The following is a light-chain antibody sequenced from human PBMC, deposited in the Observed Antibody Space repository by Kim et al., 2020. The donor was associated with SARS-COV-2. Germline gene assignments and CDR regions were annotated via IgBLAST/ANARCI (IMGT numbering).Light chain of an antibody. J-gene: IGLJ3*02. CDR1: GSDVGLYNY. CDR2: DVN. V-gene: IGLV2-14*03. Sequence: QSALTQPASVSGSPGQSITISCTGTGSDVGLYNYVSWYQQYPGKAPKLLIYDVNRWASGVSSRFSGSKSGSTASLTISGLLAEDEADYYCCSYEITNIWVFGGGTQLTVL. CDR3: CSYEITNIWV.